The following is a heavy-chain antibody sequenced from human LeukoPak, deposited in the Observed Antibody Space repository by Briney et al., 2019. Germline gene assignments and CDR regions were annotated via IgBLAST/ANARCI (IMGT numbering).Heavy chain of an antibody. CDR1: GFTFSSYW. V-gene: IGHV3-7*01. CDR2: IKQDGSEK. D-gene: IGHD3-3*01. CDR3: ARANTIFGVEPDYYFDY. Sequence: PGGSLRLSCAASGFTFSSYWMSWVRQAPGKGLEWVANIKQDGSEKYYVDSVKGRFTISRDNAKNSLYLQMNSLRAEDTAVYYCARANTIFGVEPDYYFDYWGQGTLVSVSS. J-gene: IGHJ4*02.